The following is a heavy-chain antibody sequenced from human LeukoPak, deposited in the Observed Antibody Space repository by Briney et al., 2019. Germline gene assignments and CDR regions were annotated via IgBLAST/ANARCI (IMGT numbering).Heavy chain of an antibody. CDR1: GFTFRSHA. J-gene: IGHJ4*02. CDR2: IWYDGSNK. V-gene: IGHV3-33*06. Sequence: PGTSLRLSCATSGFTFRSHAMHWVRQSPGKGLEWVAQIWYDGSNKYYADSVKGRFSVSRDNSKNTLYLQMNSLRAEDTAVYYCVKGFHFDWWGQGTLVTVSS. CDR3: VKGFHFDW.